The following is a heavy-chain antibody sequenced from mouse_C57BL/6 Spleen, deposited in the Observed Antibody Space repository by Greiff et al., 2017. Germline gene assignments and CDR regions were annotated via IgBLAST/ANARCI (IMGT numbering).Heavy chain of an antibody. Sequence: DVKLVEPEGGLVQPGSSMKLSCTASGFTFSDYYMAWVRQVPEKGLEWVANINYDGSSTYYLDSLKSRFIISRDNAKNILYLQMSSLKSEDTATYYCARVYSYNSMDYWGQGTSVTVSS. CDR3: ARVYSYNSMDY. J-gene: IGHJ4*01. CDR2: INYDGSST. CDR1: GFTFSDYY. V-gene: IGHV5-16*01. D-gene: IGHD3-3*01.